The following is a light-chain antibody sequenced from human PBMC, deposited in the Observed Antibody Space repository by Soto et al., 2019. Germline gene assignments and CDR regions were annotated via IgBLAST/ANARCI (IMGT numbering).Light chain of an antibody. J-gene: IGLJ1*01. Sequence: QSVLTQPASVSGPPGQSITISCTGASTDVDGYDYVSWYQQHPGQAPKLMIYDVNNRPSGVSYRFSGSKSGDTASLTISGLQAEDDADYYCSSYTSNAPFYVFGTGTKVTVL. CDR2: DVN. CDR3: SSYTSNAPFYV. CDR1: STDVDGYDY. V-gene: IGLV2-14*03.